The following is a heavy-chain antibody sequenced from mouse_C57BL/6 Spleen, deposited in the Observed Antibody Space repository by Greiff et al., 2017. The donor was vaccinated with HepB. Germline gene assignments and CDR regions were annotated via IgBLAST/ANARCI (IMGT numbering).Heavy chain of an antibody. J-gene: IGHJ4*01. V-gene: IGHV5-9*01. CDR3: ARHEEDYAMDY. Sequence: EVQGVESGGGLVKPGGSLKLSCAASGFTFSSYTMSWVRQTPEKRLEWVATISGGGGNTYYPDSVKGRFTISRDNAKNTLYLQMSSLRSEDTALYYCARHEEDYAMDYWGQGTSVTVSS. CDR1: GFTFSSYT. CDR2: ISGGGGNT.